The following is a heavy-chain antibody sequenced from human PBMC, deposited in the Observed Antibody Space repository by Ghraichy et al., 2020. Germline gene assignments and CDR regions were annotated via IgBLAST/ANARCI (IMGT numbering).Heavy chain of an antibody. V-gene: IGHV3-23*01. Sequence: GALRLSCAASGFTFSNYAMSWVRQAPGKGLEWVSSISGSAETTNYADSVKGRFAVSRDNSRNTLYLQMNSLRAEDTALYYCAKASLGGWAGKLDYWGQGNLVTVSS. CDR1: GFTFSNYA. J-gene: IGHJ4*02. CDR3: AKASLGGWAGKLDY. D-gene: IGHD6-19*01. CDR2: ISGSAETT.